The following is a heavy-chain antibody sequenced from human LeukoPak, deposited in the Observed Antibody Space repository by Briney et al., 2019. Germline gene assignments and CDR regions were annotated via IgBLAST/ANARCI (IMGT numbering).Heavy chain of an antibody. CDR3: AREHDFWSGYYHGNWFDP. V-gene: IGHV4-39*02. CDR2: IYYSGST. CDR1: GGSISSSSYY. D-gene: IGHD3-3*01. J-gene: IGHJ5*02. Sequence: SSETLSLTCTVSGGSISSSSYYWGWIRQPPGKGLEWIGSIYYSGSTYYNPSLKSRVTTSVDTSKNQFSLKLSSVTAADTAVYYCAREHDFWSGYYHGNWFDPWGQGTLVTVSS.